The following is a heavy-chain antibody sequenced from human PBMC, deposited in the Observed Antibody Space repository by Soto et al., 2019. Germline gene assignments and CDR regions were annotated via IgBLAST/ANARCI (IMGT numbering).Heavy chain of an antibody. Sequence: ASVKVSCKASGYSFTSLDINWVRQTTGQGLEWMGWMQPSSGRTGYAQKFQGRVTMTRDTSINTAYMELSSLTSDDTAFYYCARGVTAGVDYWGQGTLVTVSS. J-gene: IGHJ4*02. D-gene: IGHD1-26*01. CDR1: GYSFTSLD. V-gene: IGHV1-8*01. CDR2: MQPSSGRT. CDR3: ARGVTAGVDY.